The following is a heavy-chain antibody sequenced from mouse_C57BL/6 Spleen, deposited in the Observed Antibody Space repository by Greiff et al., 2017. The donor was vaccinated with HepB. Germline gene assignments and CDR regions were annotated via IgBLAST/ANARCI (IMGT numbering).Heavy chain of an antibody. D-gene: IGHD1-1*01. Sequence: DVQLQESGPVLVKPGASVKMSCKASGYTFTDYYMNWVKQSHGKSLEWIGVINPYNGGTSYNQKFKGKATLTVDKSSSTAYMELNSLTSEDSAVYYCARQDYGSSRYYAMDYWGQGTSVTVSS. CDR3: ARQDYGSSRYYAMDY. CDR1: GYTFTDYY. CDR2: INPYNGGT. V-gene: IGHV1-19*01. J-gene: IGHJ4*01.